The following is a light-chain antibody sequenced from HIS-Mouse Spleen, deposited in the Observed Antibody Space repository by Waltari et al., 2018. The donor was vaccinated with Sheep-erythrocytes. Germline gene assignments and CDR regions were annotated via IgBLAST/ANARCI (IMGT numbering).Light chain of an antibody. CDR3: CSYAGSYNHV. CDR2: DVS. J-gene: IGLJ1*01. V-gene: IGLV2-11*01. CDR1: SSDVGGYNH. Sequence: QSALTQPRSVSGSPGQSLTISCTGTSSDVGGYNHVSWYQQHPGKAPNLMIYDVSKRPSGVPDRFSGSKSGNTASLTISGLQAEDEADYYCCSYAGSYNHVFATGTKVTVL.